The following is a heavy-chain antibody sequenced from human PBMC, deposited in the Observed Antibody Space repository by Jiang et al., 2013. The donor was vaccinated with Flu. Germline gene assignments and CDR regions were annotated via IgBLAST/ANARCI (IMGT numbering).Heavy chain of an antibody. CDR3: ARDVGDPRSPRNDAFNM. D-gene: IGHD3-16*01. CDR1: GFTFRSCG. CDR2: LWYDGYTE. J-gene: IGHJ3*02. V-gene: IGHV3-33*01. Sequence: LSCAVSGFTFRSCGLHWVRQTPGKGLEWVAVLWYDGYTEYYADSVKGRFTISRDNSENTLYLQMNSLRAEDTAVYYCARDVGDPRSPRNDAFNMWGQGTMVTVSS.